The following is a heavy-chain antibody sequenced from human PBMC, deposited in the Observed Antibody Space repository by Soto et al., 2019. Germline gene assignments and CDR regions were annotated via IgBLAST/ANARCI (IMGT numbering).Heavy chain of an antibody. V-gene: IGHV4-61*01. Sequence: QVQLQESGPGLVKPSETLSLTCTVSGGSVSSGSYYWSWIRQPPGKGLEWIGYIYYSGSPNYNPSLKSRLTISVDTSKNQFSLRLSSVTAADTAVYYCARSTYYYDSSGYYYRNYFDYWGQGTLVTVSS. CDR1: GGSVSSGSYY. J-gene: IGHJ4*02. D-gene: IGHD3-22*01. CDR2: IYYSGSP. CDR3: ARSTYYYDSSGYYYRNYFDY.